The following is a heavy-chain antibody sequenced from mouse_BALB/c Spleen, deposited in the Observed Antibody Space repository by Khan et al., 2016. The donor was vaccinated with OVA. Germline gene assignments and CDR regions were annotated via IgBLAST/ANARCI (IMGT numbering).Heavy chain of an antibody. CDR3: ARISSYWYSDV. Sequence: QIQLVQSGPELKKPGETVKISCKASGYTFTNYGMNWVKQAPGKGLKWMGWINTYTGEQTYADDFKGRFVFSLETSASTAYLKISNLKNEDMTTYFCARISSYWYSDVWGAGTTVTVSS. D-gene: IGHD6-2*01. V-gene: IGHV9-1*02. J-gene: IGHJ1*01. CDR2: INTYTGEQ. CDR1: GYTFTNYG.